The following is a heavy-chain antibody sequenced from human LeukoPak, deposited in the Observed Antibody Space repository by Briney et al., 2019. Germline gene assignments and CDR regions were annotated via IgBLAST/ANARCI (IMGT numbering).Heavy chain of an antibody. CDR1: GYTFTGYY. CDR2: INPNSGGT. D-gene: IGHD3-3*01. CDR3: ARDYVPGDFWSGYYPAWFDP. J-gene: IGHJ5*02. V-gene: IGHV1-2*02. Sequence: ASVKVSCKASGYTFTGYYMHWVRQAPGQGLEWMGWINPNSGGTNYAQKFQGRVTMTRDTSISTAYMEVSRLRSDDTAVYYCARDYVPGDFWSGYYPAWFDPWGQGTLVTVSS.